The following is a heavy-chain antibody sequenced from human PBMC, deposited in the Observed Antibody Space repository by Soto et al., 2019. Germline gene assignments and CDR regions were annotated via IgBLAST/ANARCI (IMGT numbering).Heavy chain of an antibody. CDR2: IIPIFGTA. V-gene: IGHV1-69*12. D-gene: IGHD6-13*01. Sequence: QVQLVQSGAEVKKPGSSVKVSCKASGGTFSSYAISWVRQAPGQGLEWMGGIIPIFGTANYAQKFQGRVTITEDESTSRAYMELSSLRSEDTAVYYCARDSPYERSSSWSPYYYGMDVWGQGTTVTVSS. J-gene: IGHJ6*02. CDR1: GGTFSSYA. CDR3: ARDSPYERSSSWSPYYYGMDV.